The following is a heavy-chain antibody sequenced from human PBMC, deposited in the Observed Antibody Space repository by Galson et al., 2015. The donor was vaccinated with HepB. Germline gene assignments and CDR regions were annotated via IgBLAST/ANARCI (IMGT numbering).Heavy chain of an antibody. CDR3: AKYSVLQLRPRGSYFEY. J-gene: IGHJ4*02. Sequence: SLRLSCAASEFTFSNYAMSWARQAPGKGLEWVSSISGSGDSTYYADSVKGRFTISRDTSKNTLYLQMNSLRAEDTAVYYCAKYSVLQLRPRGSYFEYWGQGTLVTVSS. V-gene: IGHV3-23*01. CDR1: EFTFSNYA. D-gene: IGHD5-18*01. CDR2: ISGSGDST.